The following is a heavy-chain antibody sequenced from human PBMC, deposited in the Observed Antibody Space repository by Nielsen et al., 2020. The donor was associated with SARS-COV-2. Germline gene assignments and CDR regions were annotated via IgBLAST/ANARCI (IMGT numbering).Heavy chain of an antibody. D-gene: IGHD3-22*01. Sequence: SETLSLTCTVSGGSISSYYWSWIRQPPGKGLEWIGYIYYSGSTNYNPSLKSRVTISVDTSKNQFSLKLSSVAAADTAVYYCARETYYYDSSGYYYFDYWGQGTLVTVSS. CDR3: ARETYYYDSSGYYYFDY. J-gene: IGHJ4*02. CDR1: GGSISSYY. V-gene: IGHV4-59*08. CDR2: IYYSGST.